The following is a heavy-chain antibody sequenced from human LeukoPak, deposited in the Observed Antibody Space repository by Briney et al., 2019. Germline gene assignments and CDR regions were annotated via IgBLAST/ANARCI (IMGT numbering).Heavy chain of an antibody. CDR1: GFSLSNARMG. CDR3: ARDPDTYDSSGLEAFDI. CDR2: IFSNDEK. V-gene: IGHV2-26*01. Sequence: SGPTLVNPTETLTLTCTVSGFSLSNARMGVSWIRQSPGKALEWLAHIFSNDEKSYSTSLKSRLTISKDTSKSQVVLTMTNMDPVDTATYYCARDPDTYDSSGLEAFDIWGQGTMVTVSS. D-gene: IGHD3-22*01. J-gene: IGHJ3*02.